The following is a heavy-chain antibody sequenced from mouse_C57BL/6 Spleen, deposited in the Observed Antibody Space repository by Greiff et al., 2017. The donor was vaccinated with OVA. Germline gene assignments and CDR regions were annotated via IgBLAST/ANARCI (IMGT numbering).Heavy chain of an antibody. Sequence: EVQGVESGGGLVKPGGSLKLSCAASGFTFSDYGMHWVRQAPEKGLEWVAYISSGSSTIYYADTVKGRFTISRDNAKHTLFLQMTSLRSEDTAMYYCARADYGSSYDLLYWYFDVWGTGTTVTVSS. CDR2: ISSGSSTI. CDR3: ARADYGSSYDLLYWYFDV. J-gene: IGHJ1*03. D-gene: IGHD1-1*01. CDR1: GFTFSDYG. V-gene: IGHV5-17*01.